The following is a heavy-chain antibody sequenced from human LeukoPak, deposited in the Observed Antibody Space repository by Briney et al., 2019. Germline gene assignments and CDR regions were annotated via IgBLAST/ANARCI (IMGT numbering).Heavy chain of an antibody. V-gene: IGHV4-4*07. J-gene: IGHJ3*02. CDR1: GGSINSYY. CDR2: IYTSGSA. Sequence: SETLSLTCTVSGGSINSYYWSWIRQPAGKDLEWIGRIYTSGSANYNPSLKSRVTMSVDTSKNQFSLKLSSVTAADTAVYYCARGRLVFAFDIWGQGTMVTVSS. CDR3: ARGRLVFAFDI. D-gene: IGHD3-9*01.